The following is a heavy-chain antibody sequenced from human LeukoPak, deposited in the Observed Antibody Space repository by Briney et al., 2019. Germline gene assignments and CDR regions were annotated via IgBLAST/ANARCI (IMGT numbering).Heavy chain of an antibody. D-gene: IGHD6-13*01. V-gene: IGHV4-31*03. CDR3: ARDLAAAGNWFDP. CDR2: IYYSGST. Sequence: SETLSLTCTVSGGSISSGGYYWSWIRQHPGKGLEWIGYIYYSGSTYYNPSLKSRVTISVDTSKNQFSLKLSSVTAADTAVYYCARDLAAAGNWFDPWGQGTLVTVSS. CDR1: GGSISSGGYY. J-gene: IGHJ5*02.